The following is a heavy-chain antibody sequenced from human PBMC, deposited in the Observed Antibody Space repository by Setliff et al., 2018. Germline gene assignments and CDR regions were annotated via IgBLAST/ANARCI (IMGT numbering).Heavy chain of an antibody. J-gene: IGHJ4*02. CDR2: IAPNGGVT. CDR1: GYTFTAYY. CDR3: ARSPPNRGSGSGWYGDF. V-gene: IGHV1-2*06. Sequence: ASVKVSCKASGYTFTAYYIHWVRQAPGQGLEWMGRIAPNGGVTSYAQNFQGRVTLTTDTPTSTAYMELRGLISDDTAVYYCARSPPNRGSGSGWYGDFWGQGTLVTVSS. D-gene: IGHD6-19*01.